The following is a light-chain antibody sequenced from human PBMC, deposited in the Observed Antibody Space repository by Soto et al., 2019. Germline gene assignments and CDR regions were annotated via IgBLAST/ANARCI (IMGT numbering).Light chain of an antibody. CDR1: SSDVGAYNY. Sequence: QSVLTQPASVSGSPGQSITISCTGSSSDVGAYNYVSWYQQHPDKAPKLMIFDASDRPSGVSNRFSASKSGNTASLTISGLQAEDEAEYYCGSFTTSSTVVFGTGTKVTVL. V-gene: IGLV2-14*03. CDR3: GSFTTSSTVV. CDR2: DAS. J-gene: IGLJ1*01.